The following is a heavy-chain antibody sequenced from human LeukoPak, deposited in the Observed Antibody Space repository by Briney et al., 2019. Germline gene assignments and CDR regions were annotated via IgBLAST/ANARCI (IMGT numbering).Heavy chain of an antibody. Sequence: GGSLRLSCAASGFTFSSYSMNWVRQAPGKGLEWVSSISSSSSYIYYAHSVKGRFTISRDNAKNSLYLQMNSLRAEDTAVYYCARVKEASAFDIWGQGTMVTVSS. CDR3: ARVKEASAFDI. D-gene: IGHD5-12*01. V-gene: IGHV3-21*01. CDR2: ISSSSSYI. J-gene: IGHJ3*02. CDR1: GFTFSSYS.